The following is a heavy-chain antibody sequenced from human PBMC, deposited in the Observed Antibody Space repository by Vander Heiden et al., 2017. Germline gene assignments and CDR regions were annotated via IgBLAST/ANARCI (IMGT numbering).Heavy chain of an antibody. D-gene: IGHD5-18*01. CDR2: IIPIFGTA. CDR1: VGTFSSYA. V-gene: IGHV1-69*06. CDR3: ARISDTAMAKDAFDI. J-gene: IGHJ3*02. Sequence: QVQLGQPGAEAKKPGSPVKVSCKPSVGTFSSYAISWERQAPGQGLEWMGGIIPIFGTANYAQKFQGRVTITADKSTSTAYMELSSLRSEDTAVYYCARISDTAMAKDAFDIWGQGTMVTVSS.